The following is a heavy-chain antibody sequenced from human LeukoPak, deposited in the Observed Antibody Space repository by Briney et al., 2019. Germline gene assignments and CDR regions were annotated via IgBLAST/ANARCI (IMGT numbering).Heavy chain of an antibody. J-gene: IGHJ3*02. CDR3: ARLLGAATIYDT. CDR1: GFTVSSNY. D-gene: IGHD5-24*01. V-gene: IGHV3-53*01. Sequence: GGSLRLSCAASGFTVSSNYMSWVRQAPGKGLEWVSVIYGGGNTYYADSVKGRFTISRDNSKNTLYFQMTSLRAEDTAVYYCARLLGAATIYDTWGQGTTVTVSS. CDR2: IYGGGNT.